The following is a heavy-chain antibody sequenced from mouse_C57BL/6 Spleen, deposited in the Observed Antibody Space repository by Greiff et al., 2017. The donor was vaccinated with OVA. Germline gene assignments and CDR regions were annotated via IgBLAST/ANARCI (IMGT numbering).Heavy chain of an antibody. D-gene: IGHD2-10*01. CDR2: IHPNRGST. Sequence: QVQLQQPGAELVKPGASVKLSCKASGYTFTSYWMHWVKQRPGQGLEWIGMIHPNRGSTNYNEKFKSKATLTVDKSSSTAYMQLSSLTSEDSAVYYCARSPYFYAMDYWGQGTSVTVSS. J-gene: IGHJ4*01. CDR1: GYTFTSYW. CDR3: ARSPYFYAMDY. V-gene: IGHV1-64*01.